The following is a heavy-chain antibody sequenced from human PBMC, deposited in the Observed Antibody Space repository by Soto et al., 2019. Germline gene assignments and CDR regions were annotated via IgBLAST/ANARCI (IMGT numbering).Heavy chain of an antibody. D-gene: IGHD2-8*01. V-gene: IGHV4-59*01. CDR3: ARGVVSDIVLMVYAVPTTHFDY. CDR1: GGSLSSYY. J-gene: IGHJ4*02. Sequence: SDTLSLTCTVSGGSLSSYYWSWIRQPPGKGLEWIGYIYYSGSTNYNPSLKSRVTISVDTSKNQFSLKLSSVTAADTAVYYCARGVVSDIVLMVYAVPTTHFDYWRQGTLVTVSS. CDR2: IYYSGST.